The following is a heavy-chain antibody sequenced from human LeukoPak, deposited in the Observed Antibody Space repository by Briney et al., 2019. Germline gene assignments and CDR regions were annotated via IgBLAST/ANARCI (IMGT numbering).Heavy chain of an antibody. Sequence: KPSETLSLTCTVSGGSISSGSYYWSWIRQPAGKGLEWIGRIYTSGSTNYNPSLKSRVTISVDTSKNQFSLKLSSVTAADTAVYYCASILHYDFWSGSFDAFDIWGQGTMVTVSS. CDR3: ASILHYDFWSGSFDAFDI. J-gene: IGHJ3*02. CDR2: IYTSGST. V-gene: IGHV4-61*02. CDR1: GGSISSGSYY. D-gene: IGHD3-3*01.